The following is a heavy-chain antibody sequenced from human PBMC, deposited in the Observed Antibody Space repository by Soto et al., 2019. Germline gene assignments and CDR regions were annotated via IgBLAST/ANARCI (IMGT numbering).Heavy chain of an antibody. CDR2: LYTRGTT. CDR1: GASISNFY. J-gene: IGHJ4*02. Sequence: SETLSLTCCVSGASISNFYWSWIRQSAGKGPEWIGRLYTRGTTDYNPSLKSRVTMSIDTSKNRVSLSLTSVTAADTAVYYCAKGGTYYFDSWGKGIVVTVSS. V-gene: IGHV4-4*07. CDR3: AKGGTYYFDS. D-gene: IGHD3-16*01.